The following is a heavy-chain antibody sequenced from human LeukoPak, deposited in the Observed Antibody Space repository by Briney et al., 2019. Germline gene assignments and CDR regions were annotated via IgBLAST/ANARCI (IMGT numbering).Heavy chain of an antibody. D-gene: IGHD2-21*01. CDR3: ARAYCGGDCYSPRDAFDI. CDR2: IIPIFGTA. CDR1: GGTFSSYA. J-gene: IGHJ3*02. V-gene: IGHV1-69*13. Sequence: ASVKVSCKASGGTFSSYAISWVRQAPGQGLEWMGGIIPIFGTANYAQKFQGRGTITADESTSTAYMELSSLRSEDTAVYYCARAYCGGDCYSPRDAFDIWGQGTMVTVSS.